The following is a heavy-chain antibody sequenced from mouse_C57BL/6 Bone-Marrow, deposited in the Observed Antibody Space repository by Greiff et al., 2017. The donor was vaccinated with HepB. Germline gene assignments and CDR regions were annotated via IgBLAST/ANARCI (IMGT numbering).Heavy chain of an antibody. V-gene: IGHV1-59*01. Sequence: QVQLQQPGAELVRPGTSVKLSCKASGYTFTSYWMHWVKQRPGQGLEWIGVIDPSDSYTNYNQKFKGKATLTVDTSSSTAYMQLSSLTSEDSAVYYCARWLLREAMDYWGQGTTLTVSS. CDR3: ARWLLREAMDY. CDR2: IDPSDSYT. J-gene: IGHJ2*01. D-gene: IGHD2-3*01. CDR1: GYTFTSYW.